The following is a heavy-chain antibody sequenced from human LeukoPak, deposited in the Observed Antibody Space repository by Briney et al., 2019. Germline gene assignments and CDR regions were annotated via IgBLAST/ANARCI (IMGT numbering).Heavy chain of an antibody. CDR3: TKTTVTTIPPFFDY. CDR2: ISGSGGST. Sequence: PGGSLRLSCAASGFTFSTYAMNWVRQAPGKGLEWASGISGSGGSTYYADSVEGRFTISRDNSKNTLYLQMNSLRAEDTAIYYCTKTTVTTIPPFFDYWGQGTLVTVSS. CDR1: GFTFSTYA. V-gene: IGHV3-23*01. D-gene: IGHD4-17*01. J-gene: IGHJ4*02.